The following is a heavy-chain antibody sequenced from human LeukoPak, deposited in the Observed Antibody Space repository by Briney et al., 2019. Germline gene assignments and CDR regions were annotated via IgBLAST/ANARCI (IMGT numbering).Heavy chain of an antibody. CDR2: MNPNSGNT. V-gene: IGHV1-8*03. J-gene: IGHJ5*02. D-gene: IGHD6-13*01. CDR1: GYTFTTYD. CDR3: ARGSDSSSWYTLGPWFDP. Sequence: GASVKVSCKASGYTFTTYDINWVRQATGQGLEWMGWMNPNSGNTGYAQKFQGRVTITRNTSISTAYMELSSLRSEDTAVYYCARGSDSSSWYTLGPWFDPWGQGTQVTVSS.